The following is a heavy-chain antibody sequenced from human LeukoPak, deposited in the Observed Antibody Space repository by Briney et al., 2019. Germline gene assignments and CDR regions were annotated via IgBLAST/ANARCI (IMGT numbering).Heavy chain of an antibody. Sequence: SETLSLTYTVSGGSISSYYWSWIRQPPGKGLEWIGYISYSGSTNYNPSLKSRVAISVHTSKNQFSLKLSSVTAADTAVYYCARDYYDSSGYYGYNWFDPWGQGTLVTVSS. CDR3: ARDYYDSSGYYGYNWFDP. J-gene: IGHJ5*02. CDR2: ISYSGST. V-gene: IGHV4-59*01. CDR1: GGSISSYY. D-gene: IGHD3-22*01.